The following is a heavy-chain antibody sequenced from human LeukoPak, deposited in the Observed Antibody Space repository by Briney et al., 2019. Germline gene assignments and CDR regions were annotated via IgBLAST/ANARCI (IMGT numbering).Heavy chain of an antibody. CDR2: TYYRSKWYN. Sequence: SQTLSLTCAISGDSVSSNSAAWNWIRQSPSRGLEWLGRTYYRSKWYNDYAVSVKSRITINPDTSKNQFSLQLNSVTPEDTAVYYCARALGVASYYYGSDHYYYYYMDVWGKGTTVTVSS. V-gene: IGHV6-1*01. J-gene: IGHJ6*03. CDR3: ARALGVASYYYGSDHYYYYYMDV. D-gene: IGHD3-10*01. CDR1: GDSVSSNSAA.